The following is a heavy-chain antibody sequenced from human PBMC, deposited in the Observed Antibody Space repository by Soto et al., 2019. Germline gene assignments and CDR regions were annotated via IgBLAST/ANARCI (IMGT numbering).Heavy chain of an antibody. CDR1: GTTFSSYT. D-gene: IGHD2-21*02. CDR3: ARRRYCGSDCYQKYYYGMDV. J-gene: IGHJ6*02. CDR2: IIPILGVT. V-gene: IGHV1-69*02. Sequence: QVQLVQSGAEVRKPGSSVRVSCTASGTTFSSYTVSWLRQAPGQGLEWMGRIIPILGVTNYAQKFRGRVTIXAXKHXNVAYMELKGLRTEDTAVYYCARRRYCGSDCYQKYYYGMDVWGQGTTVTVSS.